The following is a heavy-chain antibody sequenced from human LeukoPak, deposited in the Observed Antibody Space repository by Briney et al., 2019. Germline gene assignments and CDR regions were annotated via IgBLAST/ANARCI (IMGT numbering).Heavy chain of an antibody. J-gene: IGHJ4*02. Sequence: PGRSLGLSCAASGFTFGNYAMHWVRQTPGKGLEWVAFVSYDGSWDSHSDSVKGRFTISRDDSKNTLYLQMTRLRAEDTAVYYCTREERGYIPAFWGQGTLVTVSS. CDR3: TREERGYIPAF. D-gene: IGHD3-16*02. CDR2: VSYDGSWD. V-gene: IGHV3-30*17. CDR1: GFTFGNYA.